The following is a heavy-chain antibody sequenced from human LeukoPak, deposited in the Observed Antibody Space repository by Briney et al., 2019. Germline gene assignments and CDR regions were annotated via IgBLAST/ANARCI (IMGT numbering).Heavy chain of an antibody. V-gene: IGHV3-23*01. Sequence: GGSLRLSCAASGFTFSNYAMNWVRQARGKGLEWVSGISGSGGSTYYADSVKGRFTISRDNSKNTLYLQMISLRAEDTAVYYCAKDRYSNYGNWFDPWGQGTLVTVFS. CDR1: GFTFSNYA. CDR2: ISGSGGST. D-gene: IGHD4-11*01. CDR3: AKDRYSNYGNWFDP. J-gene: IGHJ5*02.